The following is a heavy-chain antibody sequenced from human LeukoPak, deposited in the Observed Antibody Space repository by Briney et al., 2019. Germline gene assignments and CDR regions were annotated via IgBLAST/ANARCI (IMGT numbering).Heavy chain of an antibody. CDR2: IYHSGST. CDR1: GGSISSGGYS. Sequence: SETLSLTWAVSGGSISSGGYSWSWIRQPPGKGLEWIGYIYHSGSTYYNPSLKSRVTISVDRSKNQFSLKLSSVTAADTAVYYCARGSAVTGYNWFDPWGQGTLVTVSS. J-gene: IGHJ5*02. D-gene: IGHD2-21*02. CDR3: ARGSAVTGYNWFDP. V-gene: IGHV4-30-2*01.